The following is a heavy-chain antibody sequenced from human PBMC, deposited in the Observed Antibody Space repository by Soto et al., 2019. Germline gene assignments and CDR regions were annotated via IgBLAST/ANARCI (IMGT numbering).Heavy chain of an antibody. CDR3: GRGRGYSNAWGSYYSGMDV. J-gene: IGHJ6*02. D-gene: IGHD6-19*01. CDR1: GGSFSNYY. CDR2: INHNGST. V-gene: IGHV4-34*01. Sequence: SETLSLTFAIYGGSFSNYYWNWIRQPPGKGLEWMGKINHNGSTNYSPSLKSRLTISVDTSKSQFSLKLISVTAADTAVYFCGRGRGYSNAWGSYYSGMDVWGQGTTVTVSS.